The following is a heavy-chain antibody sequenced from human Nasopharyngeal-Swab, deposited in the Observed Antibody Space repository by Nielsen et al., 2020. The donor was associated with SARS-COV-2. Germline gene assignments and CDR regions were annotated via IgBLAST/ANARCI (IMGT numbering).Heavy chain of an antibody. CDR2: IKSKTDGGTT. V-gene: IGHV3-15*07. CDR3: TTDGTTTVTTWVDV. J-gene: IGHJ6*04. Sequence: VRQATGTGLEWVGRIKSKTDGGTTDYAAPVKGRFTISRDDSKNTLYLQMNSLKTEDTAVYYCTTDGTTTVTTWVDVWGKGTTVTVSS. D-gene: IGHD4-17*01.